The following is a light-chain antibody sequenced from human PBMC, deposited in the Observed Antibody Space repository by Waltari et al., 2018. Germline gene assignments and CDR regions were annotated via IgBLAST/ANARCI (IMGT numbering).Light chain of an antibody. CDR2: DAS. Sequence: EIVLKKSPGNLFLSPGERANLSCRASQSVSSYLAWYQQKPGQAPRLLIYDASNRATGIPARFSGSGSGTDFTLTISSLEPEDFAVYYCQQRSNWPLTFGPGTKVDIK. J-gene: IGKJ3*01. CDR1: QSVSSY. V-gene: IGKV3-11*01. CDR3: QQRSNWPLT.